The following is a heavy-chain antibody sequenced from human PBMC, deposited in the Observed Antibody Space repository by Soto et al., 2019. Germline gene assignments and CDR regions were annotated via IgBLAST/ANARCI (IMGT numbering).Heavy chain of an antibody. CDR1: GLTFSNAW. D-gene: IGHD1-26*01. Sequence: GGSLRLSCAASGLTFSNAWMNWVRQAPGKGLEWVGRNKRKTDGGTTDYAAPVKGRFTISRDDSENTLYLQMNSLKTEDTAVYYCTTDGSIVGATAFDYWGQGTLVTVSS. CDR3: TTDGSIVGATAFDY. CDR2: NKRKTDGGTT. J-gene: IGHJ4*02. V-gene: IGHV3-15*07.